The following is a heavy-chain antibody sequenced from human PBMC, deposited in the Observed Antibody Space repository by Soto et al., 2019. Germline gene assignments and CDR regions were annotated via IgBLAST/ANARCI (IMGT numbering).Heavy chain of an antibody. Sequence: GGSLRLSCAASGFTVSSNYMSWVRQAPGKGLEWVAVIYGGGSTNYVASVKGRFTISSNNSKNTLYLQMNSLRAEDTAVYYCASYDFWSGDSYNMDVWGKGTTVTVSS. CDR3: ASYDFWSGDSYNMDV. D-gene: IGHD3-3*01. V-gene: IGHV3-53*04. J-gene: IGHJ6*03. CDR2: IYGGGST. CDR1: GFTVSSNY.